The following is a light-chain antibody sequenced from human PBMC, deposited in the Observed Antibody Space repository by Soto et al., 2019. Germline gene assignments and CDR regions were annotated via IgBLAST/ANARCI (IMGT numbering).Light chain of an antibody. Sequence: EIVMTQSPATLSVSPGETVTLSCRASQSVNSNLAWYQQKPGQAPRLLIYHASTRATGIPARFSGSGSGTDFTLTISSLEPEDFAVYYCQQRSNWPPTFGQGTKVDIK. J-gene: IGKJ1*01. CDR3: QQRSNWPPT. CDR2: HAS. V-gene: IGKV3-11*01. CDR1: QSVNSN.